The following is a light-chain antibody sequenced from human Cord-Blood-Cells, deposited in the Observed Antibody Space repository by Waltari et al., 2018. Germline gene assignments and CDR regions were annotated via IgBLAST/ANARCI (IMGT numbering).Light chain of an antibody. CDR3: QQGYSTPYT. J-gene: IGKJ2*01. V-gene: IGKV1-39*01. CDR1: QSISSY. CDR2: AAS. Sequence: DIQMTQSPSSLSASVGDRVTITCRASQSISSYLNLYQQKPGKAPKIVIYAASSLQSGVPSRFSGSGSGTDFTLTISSLQPEDFATYYCQQGYSTPYTFGQVTKLEIK.